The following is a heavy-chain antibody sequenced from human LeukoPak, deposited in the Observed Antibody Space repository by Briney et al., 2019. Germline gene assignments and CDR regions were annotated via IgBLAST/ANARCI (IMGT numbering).Heavy chain of an antibody. CDR3: ARVGKQWLAPSYSYYGMDV. CDR2: ISSSGSTI. J-gene: IGHJ6*02. CDR1: GFTFSDYY. Sequence: GGSLRLSCAASGFTFSDYYMSWIRQAPGKGLEWVSYISSSGSTIYYADSVKGRFTISRDNAKNSLYLQMNSLRAEDTAVYYCARVGKQWLAPSYSYYGMDVWGQGTTVTVSS. D-gene: IGHD6-19*01. V-gene: IGHV3-11*04.